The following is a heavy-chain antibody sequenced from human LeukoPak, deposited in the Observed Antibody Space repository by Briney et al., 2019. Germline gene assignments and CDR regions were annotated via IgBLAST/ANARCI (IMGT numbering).Heavy chain of an antibody. CDR3: AKCRDYYYYFMDV. J-gene: IGHJ6*03. CDR1: GFTFSTFA. CDR2: ISGSGGGT. Sequence: GESLKISCSASGFTFSTFAMSWVRQAPGKGLEWVSSISGSGGGTYYADSVKGRFTISRDNSKNTLYLQMNSLRAEDTAVYYCAKCRDYYYYFMDVWGKGTTVTVSS. V-gene: IGHV3-23*01.